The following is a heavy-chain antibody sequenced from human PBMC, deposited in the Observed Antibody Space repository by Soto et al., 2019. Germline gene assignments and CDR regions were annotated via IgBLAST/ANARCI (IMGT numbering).Heavy chain of an antibody. V-gene: IGHV4-31*03. J-gene: IGHJ5*02. CDR2: IYYSGST. Sequence: QVQLQESGTGLVKPSQTLSLTCTVSGGSISSGDYYWSWIRQHPVKVLEWIGYIYYSGSTYYNPSLESRGTISVDTSKNQFSLKLSSVTAADTAVYYCARWWSGSRQGFDPWGQGTLVTVSS. CDR3: ARWWSGSRQGFDP. CDR1: GGSISSGDYY. D-gene: IGHD3-3*01.